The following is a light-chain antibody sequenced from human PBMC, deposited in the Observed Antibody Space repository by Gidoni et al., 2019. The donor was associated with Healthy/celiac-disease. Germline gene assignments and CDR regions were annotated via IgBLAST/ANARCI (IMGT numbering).Light chain of an antibody. CDR1: QGISSY. Sequence: DIQLTQSPSFLSASVRDRVTITCRASQGISSYLAWYQQKPGKAPKLLIYAASTLQSGVPSRFSGSGSGTEFTLTISSLQPEDFATYYCQQLNSYPFTCGPGTKVDIK. V-gene: IGKV1-9*01. J-gene: IGKJ3*01. CDR3: QQLNSYPFT. CDR2: AAS.